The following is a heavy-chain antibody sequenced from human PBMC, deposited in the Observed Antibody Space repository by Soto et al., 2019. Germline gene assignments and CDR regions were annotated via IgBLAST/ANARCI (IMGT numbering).Heavy chain of an antibody. CDR3: ARSRYCSSTSCYLHYGMDV. V-gene: IGHV1-2*04. J-gene: IGHJ6*02. D-gene: IGHD2-2*01. Sequence: ASVKVSCKASGFTFTGHYIHWVRQAPGQGLEWMGWINPNSGGTSYAQKFQGWVTMTRDTSISTAYMELSRLRSDDTAVYYCARSRYCSSTSCYLHYGMDVWGQGTTVTVSS. CDR1: GFTFTGHY. CDR2: INPNSGGT.